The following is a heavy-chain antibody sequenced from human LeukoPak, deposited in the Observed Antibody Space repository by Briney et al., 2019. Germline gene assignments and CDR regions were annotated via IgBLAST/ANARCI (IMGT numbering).Heavy chain of an antibody. CDR3: TTEGSNYDFWSGYYRCETYFDY. D-gene: IGHD3-3*01. J-gene: IGHJ4*02. V-gene: IGHV3-15*01. Sequence: PGGSLRLSCAASGFTFSNAWMSWVRQAQGKGLEWVGRINSKTDGGTTDYAAPVKGRFTISRDDSKNTLYLQMNSLKTEDTAVYYCTTEGSNYDFWSGYYRCETYFDYWGQGTLVTVSS. CDR1: GFTFSNAW. CDR2: INSKTDGGTT.